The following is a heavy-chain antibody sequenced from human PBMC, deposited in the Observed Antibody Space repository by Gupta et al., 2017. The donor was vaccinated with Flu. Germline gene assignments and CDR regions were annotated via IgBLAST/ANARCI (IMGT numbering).Heavy chain of an antibody. Sequence: QVQLQESGPGLVKPSETLSLTCAVSGYSISSGYYWGWIRQPPGKGLEWIGSIYHSGSTYYNPSLKSRVTISVDTSKNQFSLKLSSVTAADTAVYYCARGKPTIFGVVIAYYFDYWGQGTLVTVSS. D-gene: IGHD3-3*01. CDR2: IYHSGST. CDR1: GYSISSGYY. V-gene: IGHV4-38-2*01. CDR3: ARGKPTIFGVVIAYYFDY. J-gene: IGHJ4*02.